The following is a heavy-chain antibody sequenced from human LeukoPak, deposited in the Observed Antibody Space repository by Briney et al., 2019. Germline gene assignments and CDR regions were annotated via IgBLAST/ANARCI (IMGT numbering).Heavy chain of an antibody. J-gene: IGHJ4*02. D-gene: IGHD1-7*01. CDR1: GGSFSGYY. V-gene: IGHV4-34*01. CDR3: ARATTNWNYDY. CDR2: INHSGST. Sequence: SETLSLTCAAYGGSFSGYYWSWIRQPPGKGLEWIGEINHSGSTNYNPSLKSRVTISVDTSKNQFSLKLSSVTAADTAVYYCARATTNWNYDYWGQGTLVTVSS.